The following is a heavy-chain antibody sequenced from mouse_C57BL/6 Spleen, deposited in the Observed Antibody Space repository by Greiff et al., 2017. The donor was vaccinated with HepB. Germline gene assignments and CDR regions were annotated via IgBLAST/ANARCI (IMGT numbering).Heavy chain of an antibody. D-gene: IGHD1-1*01. CDR2: INPSSGYT. J-gene: IGHJ4*01. V-gene: IGHV1-7*01. CDR1: GYTFTSYW. Sequence: QVQLQQSGAELAKPGASVKLSCKASGYTFTSYWMHWVKKRPGQGLEWIGYINPSSGYTKYNQKFKDKATLTAYKSSSTAYMQLSSLTYEDSAVYYCARGGYYGSEFAMDYWGQGTSVTVSS. CDR3: ARGGYYGSEFAMDY.